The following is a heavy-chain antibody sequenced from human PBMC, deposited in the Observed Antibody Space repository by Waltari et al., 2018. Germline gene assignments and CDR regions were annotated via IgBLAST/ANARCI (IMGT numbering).Heavy chain of an antibody. D-gene: IGHD2-15*01. CDR2: INPNSGVT. CDR3: VRGYCDGGTCYSSHDY. CDR1: GYTFTGYY. J-gene: IGHJ4*02. V-gene: IGHV1-2*02. Sequence: QVQLVQSGTEVKKSGASVKVSCKASGYTFTGYYMHWVRQAPGQGLEWMGWINPNSGVTLFARKFQGRVTMTRDTSISTAYMELSRLTSDDTAVYYCVRGYCDGGTCYSSHDYWGQGTLVTVSS.